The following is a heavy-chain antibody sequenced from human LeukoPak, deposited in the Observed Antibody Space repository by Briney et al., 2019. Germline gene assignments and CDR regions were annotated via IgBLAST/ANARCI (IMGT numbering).Heavy chain of an antibody. CDR3: AKQSSGWLSEYFDY. Sequence: PGGSLRLSCAASGFTFSSYAMSWVRQAPGKGLERVSVLSGSGGSTDYADSVKGRFTISRDNSKNTLYLQMNSLRVEDTAVYYCAKQSSGWLSEYFDYWGRGTPVTVSS. J-gene: IGHJ4*02. D-gene: IGHD6-19*01. V-gene: IGHV3-23*01. CDR2: LSGSGGST. CDR1: GFTFSSYA.